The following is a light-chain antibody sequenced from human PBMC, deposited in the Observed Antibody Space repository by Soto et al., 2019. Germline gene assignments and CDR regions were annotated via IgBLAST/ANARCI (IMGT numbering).Light chain of an antibody. CDR2: DVS. Sequence: QSVLTQPASVSGSPGQSIAISCTGTSSDVGGHDHVSWYQQQPGKAPKLMIYDVSKRPSGVPDRFSGSKSGNTASLTVSGLQAEDEADYYCSSYAGSNYVFGTG. V-gene: IGLV2-8*01. CDR1: SSDVGGHDH. CDR3: SSYAGSNYV. J-gene: IGLJ1*01.